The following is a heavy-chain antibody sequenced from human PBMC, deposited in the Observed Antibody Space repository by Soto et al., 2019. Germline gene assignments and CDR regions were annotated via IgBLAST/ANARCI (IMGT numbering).Heavy chain of an antibody. Sequence: GGSLRLSCAASGFTFSGYAMHWVRQAPGKGLEWVAIISYDGSNKYYADSVKGRFTISRDNSKSTLYLQMNSLRAEDTAVYYCAKDKVTMIVVVPPGPIDYWGQGTLVTVSS. CDR3: AKDKVTMIVVVPPGPIDY. CDR2: ISYDGSNK. J-gene: IGHJ4*02. D-gene: IGHD3-22*01. CDR1: GFTFSGYA. V-gene: IGHV3-30-3*01.